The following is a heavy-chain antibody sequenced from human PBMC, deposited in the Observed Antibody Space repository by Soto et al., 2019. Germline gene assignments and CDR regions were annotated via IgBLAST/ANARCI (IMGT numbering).Heavy chain of an antibody. J-gene: IGHJ4*02. V-gene: IGHV3-30-3*01. CDR1: GFTFSSYA. CDR3: ARGHDYGGKFDY. Sequence: QVQLVESGGGVVQPGRSLRLSCAASGFTFSSYAMHWVRQAPGKGLEWVAVISYDGSNKYYADSVKGRFTISRDNSKKKLYLQMNSLRAEDTAVYYCARGHDYGGKFDYWGQGTLVTVSS. D-gene: IGHD4-17*01. CDR2: ISYDGSNK.